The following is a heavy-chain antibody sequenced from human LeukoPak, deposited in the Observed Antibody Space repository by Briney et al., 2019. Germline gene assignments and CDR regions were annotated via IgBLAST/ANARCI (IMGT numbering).Heavy chain of an antibody. Sequence: GGSLRLSCAASGFTFSSYGMHWVRQAPGKGLEWVAVISYDGSNKYYVDSVKSRFTISRDNSKNTLYLQMNSLRPEDTAVYHCATDSAGRVTMVRGPLDYWGQGTLVTVSS. D-gene: IGHD3-10*01. CDR1: GFTFSSYG. J-gene: IGHJ4*02. CDR2: ISYDGSNK. CDR3: ATDSAGRVTMVRGPLDY. V-gene: IGHV3-30*03.